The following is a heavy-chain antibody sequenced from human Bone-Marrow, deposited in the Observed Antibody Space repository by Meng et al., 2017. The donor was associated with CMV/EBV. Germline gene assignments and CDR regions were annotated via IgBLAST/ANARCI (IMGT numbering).Heavy chain of an antibody. Sequence: KAYGYTFTTYDMNWVRQAPGQGLEWVGWMSPNSGNADFAEKFQGRVSITRNISIRTAYIELRSLTSDDTAVYYCARGLPAGTTIRLDYWGQGTLVTVSS. CDR2: MSPNSGNA. D-gene: IGHD1-14*01. CDR1: GYTFTTYD. CDR3: ARGLPAGTTIRLDY. J-gene: IGHJ4*02. V-gene: IGHV1-8*03.